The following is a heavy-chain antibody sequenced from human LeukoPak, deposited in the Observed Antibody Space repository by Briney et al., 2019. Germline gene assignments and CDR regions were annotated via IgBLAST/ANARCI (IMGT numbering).Heavy chain of an antibody. CDR3: ARAESRRYYYGMDV. J-gene: IGHJ6*02. CDR1: GGSISSGSYY. V-gene: IGHV4-61*02. Sequence: SETLSLTCTVSGGSISSGSYYWSWIRQPAGKGLEWIVRIYTSGSTNYNPSPKSRVTISVDTSKNQFSLKLSSVTAADTAVYYCARAESRRYYYGMDVWGQGTTVTVSS. CDR2: IYTSGST.